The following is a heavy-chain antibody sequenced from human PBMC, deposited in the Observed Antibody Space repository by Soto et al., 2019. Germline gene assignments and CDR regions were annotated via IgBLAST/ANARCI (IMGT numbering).Heavy chain of an antibody. D-gene: IGHD2-2*01. CDR3: AKDNCISTSCYRLYNWFDP. Sequence: PGGSLRLSCAASGFTFSSYGMHWVRQAPGKGLEWAAVISYDGSNKYYADSVRGRFTISRDNSKNTLYLQMNSLRAEDTAVYYCAKDNCISTSCYRLYNWFDPWGQGTLVTSPQ. V-gene: IGHV3-30*18. CDR2: ISYDGSNK. CDR1: GFTFSSYG. J-gene: IGHJ5*02.